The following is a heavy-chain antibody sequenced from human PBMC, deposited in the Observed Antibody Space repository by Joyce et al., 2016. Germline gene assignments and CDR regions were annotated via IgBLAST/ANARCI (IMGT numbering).Heavy chain of an antibody. J-gene: IGHJ1*01. D-gene: IGHD4-17*01. Sequence: QVQLVQSGPEVRKPGASVKVSCKASGDTFTDYYLHWVRQAPGQGLEVLGRSNPHSGATTYAQKFQDRVTMTRDTSISTAYMELSGLTSNDTVVYYCARARTYGDPPEHWGQGTLVTVS. V-gene: IGHV1-2*05. CDR1: GDTFTDYY. CDR3: ARARTYGDPPEH. CDR2: SNPHSGAT.